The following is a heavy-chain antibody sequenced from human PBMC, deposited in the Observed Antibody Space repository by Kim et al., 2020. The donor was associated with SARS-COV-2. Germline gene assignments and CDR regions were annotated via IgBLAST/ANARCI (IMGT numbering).Heavy chain of an antibody. CDR3: ARGRVFTIFGVVLKTGGWLDP. D-gene: IGHD3-3*01. J-gene: IGHJ5*02. Sequence: ASVKVSCKASGYTFTSYDINWVRQATGKGLEWMGWMNPNSGNTGYAQKFQGGVTMTRNTSISTAYMELSSLRSEDTAVYYCARGRVFTIFGVVLKTGGWLDPWRQGTLVSVSP. V-gene: IGHV1-8*01. CDR2: MNPNSGNT. CDR1: GYTFTSYD.